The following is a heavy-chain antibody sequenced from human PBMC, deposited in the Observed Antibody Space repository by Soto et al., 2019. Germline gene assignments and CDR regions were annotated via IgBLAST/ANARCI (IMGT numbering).Heavy chain of an antibody. D-gene: IGHD3-10*01. V-gene: IGHV1-18*01. CDR1: GYTFTSYG. Sequence: QVQLVQSGGEVKKPGASVKVSCTASGYTFTSYGISWVRQAPGQGLEWMGWISGYTGNTTYAQTLQDRVTMTTDTSTAYLEVRSLRFDDTAVYYCAREAREYGSGNSFSFYFGMDVWGQGTTVTVSS. CDR2: ISGYTGNT. J-gene: IGHJ6*02. CDR3: AREAREYGSGNSFSFYFGMDV.